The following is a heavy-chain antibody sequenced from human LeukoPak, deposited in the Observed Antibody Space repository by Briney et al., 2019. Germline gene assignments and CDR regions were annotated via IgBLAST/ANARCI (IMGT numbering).Heavy chain of an antibody. Sequence: ASVKVSCKASGYTFTSYDINWVRQATGQGLEWMGWISAYNGNTNYAQKLQGRVTMTTDTSTSTAYMGLRSLISDDAAVYYCARGDDYGDYWGLYWGQGTLVTVSS. CDR3: ARGDDYGDYWGLY. V-gene: IGHV1-18*01. CDR2: ISAYNGNT. D-gene: IGHD4-17*01. J-gene: IGHJ4*02. CDR1: GYTFTSYD.